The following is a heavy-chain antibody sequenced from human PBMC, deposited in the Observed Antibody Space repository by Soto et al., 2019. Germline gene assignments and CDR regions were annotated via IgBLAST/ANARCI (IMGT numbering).Heavy chain of an antibody. V-gene: IGHV4-30-4*01. J-gene: IGHJ4*02. D-gene: IGHD5-12*01. Sequence: KPSETLSLTCSVSGVSISSADHYWSWIRQPPGKGLEWIGYIYYSGNTYYNPSLKSRVTISVDTSKNQFSLKLSSVTAADTAVYYCARAPYSAYEYYFDHWGQGTLVTISS. CDR2: IYYSGNT. CDR3: ARAPYSAYEYYFDH. CDR1: GVSISSADHY.